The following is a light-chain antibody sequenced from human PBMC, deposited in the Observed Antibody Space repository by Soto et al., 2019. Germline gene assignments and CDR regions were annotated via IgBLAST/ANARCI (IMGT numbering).Light chain of an antibody. CDR2: EVS. CDR3: SSYAGSNNNDV. CDR1: SSDVGGHNY. V-gene: IGLV2-8*01. J-gene: IGLJ1*01. Sequence: QSALTQPPSASGSPGQSVTISCTGTSSDVGGHNYVSWYQQHPGKAPKLMIYEVSKRPSGVPDRFSGSKSGNTASLTVSGLQAEDEADYYCSSYAGSNNNDVFGTGTKLTVL.